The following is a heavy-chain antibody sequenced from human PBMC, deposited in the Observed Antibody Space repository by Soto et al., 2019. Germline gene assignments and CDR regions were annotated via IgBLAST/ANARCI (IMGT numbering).Heavy chain of an antibody. V-gene: IGHV6-1*01. D-gene: IGHD2-2*01. J-gene: IGHJ4*02. CDR2: TYYRSKWYS. Sequence: SQTLSLTCAISGDSVSSNSATWNWIRQSPSRGLEWLGRTYYRSKWYSEYAVSVQGRISINPDTSKNQFSLQVNSVTPEDTAVYYCARGLTGASPSAAFGYWGQGTMVTVSS. CDR1: GDSVSSNSAT. CDR3: ARGLTGASPSAAFGY.